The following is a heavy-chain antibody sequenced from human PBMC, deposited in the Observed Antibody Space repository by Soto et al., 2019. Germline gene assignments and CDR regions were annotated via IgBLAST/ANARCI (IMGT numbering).Heavy chain of an antibody. CDR1: GGSISSYY. J-gene: IGHJ4*02. D-gene: IGHD5-12*01. V-gene: IGHV4-59*01. CDR2: IYYSGST. Sequence: QVQLQESGPGLVKPSETLSLTCTVSGGSISSYYWSWIRQPPGKGLEWIGYIYYSGSTNYNPSLKSRVTISVDTSKNQFSLKLSSVTAVDTAVYYCARDAPYSGYGYDYWGQGTLVTVSS. CDR3: ARDAPYSGYGYDY.